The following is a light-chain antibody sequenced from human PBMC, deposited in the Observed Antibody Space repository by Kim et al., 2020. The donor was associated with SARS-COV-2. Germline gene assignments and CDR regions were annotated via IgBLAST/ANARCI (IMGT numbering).Light chain of an antibody. Sequence: EIVMTQSPATLSVSPGERATLSCRASQSVSSDVVWYQQRPGQTPRLLIYGASTRAAAIPARFSGSGSGTELTLTISSLQSEDFAVYYCQQIKDWPCTFGQGTKVDIK. V-gene: IGKV3-15*01. J-gene: IGKJ1*01. CDR2: GAS. CDR1: QSVSSD. CDR3: QQIKDWPCT.